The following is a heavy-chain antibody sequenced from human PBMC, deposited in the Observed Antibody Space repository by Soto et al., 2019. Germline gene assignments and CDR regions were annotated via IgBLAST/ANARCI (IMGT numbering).Heavy chain of an antibody. V-gene: IGHV3-64D*06. CDR1: GFTFRIYA. CDR2: ISINGGST. J-gene: IGHJ4*02. Sequence: GGSLRLSCSASGFTFRIYAMHWVRQAPGKGLEYVSSISINGGSTHYADSVKGRFTISRDNSKNTQYLQMSSLRADDTALYYCVKGEYYYDSSGYYPFDYWGQGTLVTVSS. D-gene: IGHD3-22*01. CDR3: VKGEYYYDSSGYYPFDY.